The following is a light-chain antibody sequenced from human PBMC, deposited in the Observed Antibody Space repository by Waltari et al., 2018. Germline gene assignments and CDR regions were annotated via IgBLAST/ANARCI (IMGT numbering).Light chain of an antibody. CDR1: LSVLHSSSNYNY. CDR2: WAS. J-gene: IGKJ2*01. V-gene: IGKV4-1*01. CDR3: QQYYSSPHT. Sequence: DIVMTQSPDYLAASLGGRATINCKSRLSVLHSSSNYNYLAGYRQKPGQPPKLLIFWASTRESGVPDRFSGGGSGTDFTLTISSLQAEDVAVYYCQQYYSSPHTFGQGTKLEIK.